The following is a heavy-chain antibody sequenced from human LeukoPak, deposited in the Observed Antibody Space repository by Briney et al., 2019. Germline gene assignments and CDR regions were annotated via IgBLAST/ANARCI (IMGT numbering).Heavy chain of an antibody. CDR3: ARVAAAGPFDS. D-gene: IGHD6-13*01. V-gene: IGHV3-53*01. CDR2: IYSGGST. CDR1: GFTVSSNY. J-gene: IGHJ5*01. Sequence: GGSLRLSCAASGFTVSSNYMSWVRQAPGKGLEWVSIIYSGGSTYYADSVEGRFTISRDNSKNTLHLQMNSLRAEDTAVYYCARVAAAGPFDSWGQGTLVTVSS.